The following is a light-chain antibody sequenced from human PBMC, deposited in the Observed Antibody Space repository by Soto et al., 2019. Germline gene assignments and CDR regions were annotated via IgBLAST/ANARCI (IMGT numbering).Light chain of an antibody. J-gene: IGKJ1*01. V-gene: IGKV3-20*01. CDR1: QSVSSSY. CDR3: EQYGSSPRT. CDR2: GAS. Sequence: THSQVTVSVSPGAGATXSCRASQSVSSSYLAWYQQKPGQAPRLLIYGASNRATGIPDKFNGSGSGTDFTLTISRLEPEDFAMYYCEQYGSSPRTFGQRTKVDIK.